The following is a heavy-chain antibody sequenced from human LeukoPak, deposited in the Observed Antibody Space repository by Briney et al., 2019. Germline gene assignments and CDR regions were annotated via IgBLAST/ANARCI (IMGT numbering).Heavy chain of an antibody. Sequence: PGGSLRLSCAASGFTFSSYWMHWVRQAPGKGLVWVSRINSDGSSTSYADSVKGRFTISRDNAKNTLYLQMNSLRAEDTAVYYCARDQSRYCSSTSCYSYYYYGMDVWGQGTTVTVSS. D-gene: IGHD2-2*01. CDR3: ARDQSRYCSSTSCYSYYYYGMDV. V-gene: IGHV3-74*01. CDR1: GFTFSSYW. CDR2: INSDGSST. J-gene: IGHJ6*02.